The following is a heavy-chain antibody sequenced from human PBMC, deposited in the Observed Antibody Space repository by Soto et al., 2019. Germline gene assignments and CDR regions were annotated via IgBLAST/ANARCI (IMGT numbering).Heavy chain of an antibody. CDR1: GFTVSTDY. D-gene: IGHD3-10*01. CDR2: VYSGGTT. J-gene: IGHJ4*02. CDR3: ARGRSASSDFDS. Sequence: EVQLVESGGGLVQPGGSLRLSCAASGFTVSTDYMNWARQAPGEGLEWVSVVYSGGTTYYADSVRGRFTISRDNSKSTLFLQMNSLRAEDTAVYYCARGRSASSDFDSWGQGTLVTVSS. V-gene: IGHV3-66*01.